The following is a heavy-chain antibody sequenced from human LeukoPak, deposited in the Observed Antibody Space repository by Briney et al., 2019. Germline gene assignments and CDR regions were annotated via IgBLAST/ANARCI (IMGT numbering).Heavy chain of an antibody. CDR1: GGSISSYY. Sequence: PSETLSLTCTVSGGSISSYYWSWVRQPPGKGLEWIGYVSYSGSTDYNPSLKSRVTISIDTSKNQFSLRLSSVTAADTAVYYCARLPGFWSGYYFDYWGQGTLVTVSS. V-gene: IGHV4-59*08. J-gene: IGHJ4*02. CDR2: VSYSGST. D-gene: IGHD3-3*01. CDR3: ARLPGFWSGYYFDY.